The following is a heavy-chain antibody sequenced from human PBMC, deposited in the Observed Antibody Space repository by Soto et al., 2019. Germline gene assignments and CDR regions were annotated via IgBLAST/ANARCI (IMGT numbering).Heavy chain of an antibody. D-gene: IGHD5-18*01. CDR1: GFTFSSYW. V-gene: IGHV3-33*08. CDR3: ARADTAMVYWYFDL. Sequence: QAGGSLRLSCAASGFTFSSYWMHWVRQAPGKGLEWVAVIWYDGSNKYYADSVKGRFTISRDNSKNTLYLQMNSLRAEDTAVYYCARADTAMVYWYFDLWGRGTLVTVSS. CDR2: IWYDGSNK. J-gene: IGHJ2*01.